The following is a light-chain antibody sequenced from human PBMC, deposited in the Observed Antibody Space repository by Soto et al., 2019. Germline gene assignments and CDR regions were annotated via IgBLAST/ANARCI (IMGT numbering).Light chain of an antibody. CDR2: EVN. V-gene: IGLV2-23*02. J-gene: IGLJ3*02. CDR3: PPSFGGPTWV. CDR1: SSDVGSYDR. Sequence: QSALTQPASVSGSPGQWITISCTGSSSDVGSYDRVSWYQQYPGKAPTLMIYEVNKRTSGISNRFSGSKSGNTASLTIAWVQAEDEAHYYCPPSFGGPTWVFGGRTKLTVL.